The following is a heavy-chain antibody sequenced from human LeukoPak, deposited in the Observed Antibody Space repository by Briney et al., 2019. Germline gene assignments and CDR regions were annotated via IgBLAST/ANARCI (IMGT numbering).Heavy chain of an antibody. CDR1: GFTFSSYG. J-gene: IGHJ3*02. CDR2: ISYDGSNK. V-gene: IGHV3-30*18. CDR3: ANHYDAFDI. Sequence: PGGSLRLSCAASGFTFSSYGMHWVRQAPGKGLEWVAVISYDGSNKYYADSVKGRFTISRDNSKNTLYLQMNSLRAEDTAVYYCANHYDAFDIWGQGTMVTVSS.